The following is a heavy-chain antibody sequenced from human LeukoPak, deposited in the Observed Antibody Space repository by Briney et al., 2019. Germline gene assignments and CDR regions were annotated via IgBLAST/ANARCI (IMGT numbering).Heavy chain of an antibody. J-gene: IGHJ4*02. CDR2: ISYDGSNK. V-gene: IGHV3-30*04. Sequence: GRSLRLSCAASGLTFSSYAVHWVRQAPGKGLEWVAVISYDGSNKYYADSVKGRFTISRDNSKNTLYLQMNSLRAEDTAVYYCARDRQGVGPLDYWGQGTLVTVSS. D-gene: IGHD3-10*01. CDR1: GLTFSSYA. CDR3: ARDRQGVGPLDY.